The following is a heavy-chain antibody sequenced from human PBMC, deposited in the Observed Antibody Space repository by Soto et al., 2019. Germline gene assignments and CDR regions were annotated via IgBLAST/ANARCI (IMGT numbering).Heavy chain of an antibody. V-gene: IGHV2-5*02. CDR1: GFSLSTNGVG. CDR3: AKKGDGDYILGY. CDR2: IYWDDSK. J-gene: IGHJ4*02. Sequence: QITLKESGPTLVKPTQTLTLTCTFSGFSLSTNGVGVGWIRQPPGKALEWLALIYWDDSKEYSPSLKSRLTITKDTSRNQVVLTMTNMDPVDTATYYCAKKGDGDYILGYWGQGTLVTVSS. D-gene: IGHD4-17*01.